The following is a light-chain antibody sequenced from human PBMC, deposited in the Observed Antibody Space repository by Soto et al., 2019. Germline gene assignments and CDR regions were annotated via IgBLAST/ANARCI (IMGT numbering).Light chain of an antibody. CDR1: QSVSGSY. CDR3: QQYHNWPA. J-gene: IGKJ1*01. Sequence: ENVLTQSPGTLSLSPGERATLSCRASQSVSGSYLAWYQQKPGQAPRLLIYGAATRATGIPARFSGSGSGTEFTLTISSLQSEDFAVYYCQQYHNWPAFGQGTKVDIK. V-gene: IGKV3-15*01. CDR2: GAA.